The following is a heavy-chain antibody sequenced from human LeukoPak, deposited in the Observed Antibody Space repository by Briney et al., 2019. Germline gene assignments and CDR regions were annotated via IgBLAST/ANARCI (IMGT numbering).Heavy chain of an antibody. D-gene: IGHD3-10*01. CDR3: ARSRGSGSFYFDY. J-gene: IGHJ4*02. CDR2: IIPIFGTA. V-gene: IGHV1-69*13. Sequence: GATVKLSCKASGGTFSIYATSWVRQAPGQGLEWMGGIIPIFGTANYAQKFQGRVTITADESTSTAYMELSSLRSEDTAVYYCARSRGSGSFYFDYWGQGTLVTVSS. CDR1: GGTFSIYA.